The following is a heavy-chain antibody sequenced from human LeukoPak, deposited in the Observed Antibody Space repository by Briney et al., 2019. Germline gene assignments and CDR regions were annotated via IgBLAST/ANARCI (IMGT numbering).Heavy chain of an antibody. CDR3: ARVRLGIAAAGSLNWFDP. D-gene: IGHD6-13*01. Sequence: SQTLSLTCTVSSGSISSGSYSWSWIRQPPGRGLEWVGYVYHSGGTYYNPSLKTPVTISIDRSKNQFSLKLSSVTAADTAVYYCARVRLGIAAAGSLNWFDPWGQGTLVTVSS. CDR1: SGSISSGSYS. J-gene: IGHJ5*02. V-gene: IGHV4-30-2*01. CDR2: VYHSGGT.